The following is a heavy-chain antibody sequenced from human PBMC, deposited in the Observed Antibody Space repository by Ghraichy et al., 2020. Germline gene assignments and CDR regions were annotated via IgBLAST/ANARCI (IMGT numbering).Heavy chain of an antibody. CDR2: IIPIFGTA. CDR3: ARGSVLVGATTAAGPPERGYDAFDI. J-gene: IGHJ3*02. V-gene: IGHV1-69*13. CDR1: GGTFSSYA. Sequence: SVKVSCKASGGTFSSYAISWVRQAPGQGLEWMGGIIPIFGTANYAQKFQGRVTITADESTSTAYMELSSLRSEDTAVYYCARGSVLVGATTAAGPPERGYDAFDIWGQGTMVTVSS. D-gene: IGHD1-26*01.